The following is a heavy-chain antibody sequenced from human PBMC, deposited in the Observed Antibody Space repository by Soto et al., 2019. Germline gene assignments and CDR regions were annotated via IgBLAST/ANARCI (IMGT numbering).Heavy chain of an antibody. D-gene: IGHD1-7*01. J-gene: IGHJ6*03. V-gene: IGHV3-23*01. CDR2: ISGSGGST. Sequence: GGSLRLSCAASGFTFSSYAMSWVRQAPGKGLEWVSAISGSGGSTYYADSVKGRFTISRDNSKNTLYLQMNSLRAEDTAVYYCATYTNYAKAAYYMDVWGKGTTVTVSS. CDR1: GFTFSSYA. CDR3: ATYTNYAKAAYYMDV.